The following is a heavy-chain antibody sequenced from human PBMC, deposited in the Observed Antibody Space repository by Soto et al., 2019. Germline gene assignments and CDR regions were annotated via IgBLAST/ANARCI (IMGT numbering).Heavy chain of an antibody. CDR3: ARGSGSYYAY. J-gene: IGHJ4*02. D-gene: IGHD1-26*01. Sequence: QVQLQESGPGLVKPSETLSLTCTVSGASVSSGHYYWSWIRQPPGQGLECIGYISYSGSTNYNPSLKSRVTISIDTSKNQFSLKLSSVTAADTAVYYCARGSGSYYAYWGQGTLVTVSS. CDR1: GASVSSGHYY. V-gene: IGHV4-61*01. CDR2: ISYSGST.